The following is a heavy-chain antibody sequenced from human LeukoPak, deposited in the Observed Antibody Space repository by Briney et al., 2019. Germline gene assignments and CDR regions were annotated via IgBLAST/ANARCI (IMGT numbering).Heavy chain of an antibody. CDR1: GRSISSSSYY. Sequence: PSETLSLTCTVSGRSISSSSYYWGWMRQPPGKGLEGIGRIYYSGSTYYNPSLKSRVTISVDTSKNQFSLKLSSMTAADTAVYYCARDRRYASSYYYYYYMDVXXXGTTVTVSS. D-gene: IGHD3-16*01. V-gene: IGHV4-39*02. CDR2: IYYSGST. CDR3: ARDRRYASSYYYYYYMDV. J-gene: IGHJ6*03.